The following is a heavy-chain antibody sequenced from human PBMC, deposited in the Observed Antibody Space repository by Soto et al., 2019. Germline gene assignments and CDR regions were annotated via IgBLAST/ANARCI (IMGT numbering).Heavy chain of an antibody. Sequence: GGSLRLSCAASGFSFGSYSMTWVRQAPGKGLEWVSVIGGDAVTTYYADSVKGRFTVTRDNFKNTVHLQMNSLRADDTAVYYCAKALYSSTYARGLDVWGQGTTVTVSS. CDR2: IGGDAVTT. V-gene: IGHV3-23*01. J-gene: IGHJ6*02. CDR3: AKALYSSTYARGLDV. D-gene: IGHD6-19*01. CDR1: GFSFGSYS.